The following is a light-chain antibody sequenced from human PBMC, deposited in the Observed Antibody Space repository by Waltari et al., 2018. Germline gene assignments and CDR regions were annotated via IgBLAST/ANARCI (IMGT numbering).Light chain of an antibody. CDR2: GAS. J-gene: IGKJ4*01. CDR1: QRVSSSY. V-gene: IGKV3-20*01. CDR3: QQYGSSPLT. Sequence: EIVLTQSPGTLSLSPGERATLSCRASQRVSSSYLAWSQQKPGQAPRLLIYGASSSATGIPDRFSGSGSGTDFTLTISRLEPEDFAVYYCQQYGSSPLTFGGGTKVEIK.